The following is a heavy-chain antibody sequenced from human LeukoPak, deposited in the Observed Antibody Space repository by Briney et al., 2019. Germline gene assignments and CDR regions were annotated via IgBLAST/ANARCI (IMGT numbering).Heavy chain of an antibody. D-gene: IGHD3-22*01. Sequence: GGSLRLSCAASGFTFSSYGMHWVRQAPGKGLEWVAVISYDGSNKYYADSVKGRFTISRDNAKNTLYLQMNSLRVEDTAVYYCASGGGRYYDSSGNPPSHFDYWGQGTLVTVSS. CDR1: GFTFSSYG. J-gene: IGHJ4*02. CDR2: ISYDGSNK. CDR3: ASGGGRYYDSSGNPPSHFDY. V-gene: IGHV3-30*03.